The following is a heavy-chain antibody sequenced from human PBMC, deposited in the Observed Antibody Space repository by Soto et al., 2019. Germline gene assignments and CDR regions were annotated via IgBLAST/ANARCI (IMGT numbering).Heavy chain of an antibody. CDR2: IYDTGISGYTPST. CDR1: GGSITSSY. D-gene: IGHD1-26*01. CDR3: ARDGREASGMDV. V-gene: IGHV4-59*01. J-gene: IGHJ6*02. Sequence: PSETLSLTCTVSGGSITSSYWSWIRRPPGKGLEWIAYIYDTGISGYTPSTSYNPSLKSRVTMSVDTSKSQFSLKLTSVTAADTAVYYCARDGREASGMDVWGQGTKVTVSS.